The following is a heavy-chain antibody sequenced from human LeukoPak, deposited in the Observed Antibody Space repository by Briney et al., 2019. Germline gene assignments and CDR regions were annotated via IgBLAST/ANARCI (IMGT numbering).Heavy chain of an antibody. Sequence: SETLSLTCAVYGGSFSGYYWSWIRQPPGKGLEWIGEINHSGSTNYNPSLKSRVTISVDTSKNQFSLKLSSVTAADTAVYYCARGRPYYDFWSGYLGAFDIWGQGTMVTVSS. CDR1: GGSFSGYY. J-gene: IGHJ3*02. CDR2: INHSGST. CDR3: ARGRPYYDFWSGYLGAFDI. V-gene: IGHV4-34*01. D-gene: IGHD3-3*01.